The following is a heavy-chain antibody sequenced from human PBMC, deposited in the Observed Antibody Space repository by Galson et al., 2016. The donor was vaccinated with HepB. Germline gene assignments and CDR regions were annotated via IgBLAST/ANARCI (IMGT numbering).Heavy chain of an antibody. J-gene: IGHJ4*02. Sequence: SLRLSCAASGFPFNYYSMAWVRQAPGKGLEWVSSISSSETYINYADSVKGRFTISRDNSKNSVYLQMNSLRAEDTAVYYCVRDSWGKYYDTNGRLYWGRGTLVTVSS. CDR2: ISSSETYI. V-gene: IGHV3-21*04. CDR3: VRDSWGKYYDTNGRLY. D-gene: IGHD2-8*01. CDR1: GFPFNYYS.